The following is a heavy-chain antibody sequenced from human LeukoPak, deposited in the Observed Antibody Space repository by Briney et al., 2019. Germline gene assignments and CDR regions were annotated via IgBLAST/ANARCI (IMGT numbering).Heavy chain of an antibody. CDR3: AKVGATGTTSPFDY. Sequence: ASVKVSCKASGYTFTGYYMHWVRQAPGQGLERMGRINPNSGGTNYAQKFQGRVTMTGDTSISTAYMELSRLRSDDTAVYYCAKVGATGTTSPFDYWGQGTLVTVSS. J-gene: IGHJ4*02. V-gene: IGHV1-2*06. D-gene: IGHD1-1*01. CDR2: INPNSGGT. CDR1: GYTFTGYY.